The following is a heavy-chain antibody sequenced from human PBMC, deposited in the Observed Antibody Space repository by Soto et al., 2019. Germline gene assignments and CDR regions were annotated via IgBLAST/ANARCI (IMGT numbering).Heavy chain of an antibody. CDR1: GGSISSSSHY. CDR2: FYSSGSS. CDR3: ASGNFYYYFGMDV. J-gene: IGHJ6*02. Sequence: SETLSLTCTVSGGSISSSSHYWGWIRQPPGKGLEWIGSFYSSGSSYYNPSLKRRVTISVDTSKNQFSLKLGSVTAADTAVYYCASGNFYYYFGMDVWGQGTTVTVSS. V-gene: IGHV4-39*01. D-gene: IGHD1-7*01.